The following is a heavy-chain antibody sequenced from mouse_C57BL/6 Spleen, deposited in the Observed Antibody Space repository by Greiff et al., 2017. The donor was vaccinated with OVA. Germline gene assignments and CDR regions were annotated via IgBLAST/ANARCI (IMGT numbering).Heavy chain of an antibody. D-gene: IGHD1-1*01. V-gene: IGHV1-58*01. CDR3: ARDYYGSSYGYFDV. CDR2: IYIGNGYT. CDR1: GYTFTSYW. J-gene: IGHJ1*03. Sequence: VQLQQPGAELVKPGASVKMSCKASGYTFTSYWITWVKQRPGQGLEWIGYIYIGNGYTEYNEKFKGKATLTSDTSSSTAYMQLSSLTSEDSAIYFCARDYYGSSYGYFDVWGTGTTVTVSS.